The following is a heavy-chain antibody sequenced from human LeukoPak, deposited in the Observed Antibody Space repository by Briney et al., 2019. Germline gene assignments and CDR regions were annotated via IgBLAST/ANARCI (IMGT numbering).Heavy chain of an antibody. V-gene: IGHV1-2*06. CDR1: GYTFTGYY. CDR2: INPNSGGT. Sequence: GASVKVSCKASGYTFTGYYMHWVRQAPGQGLEWMGRINPNSGGTNYAQNFQGRVTMTRDTSISTAYMELSRLRSDDTAVYYCARVKNGGTTLGMDVWGKGTTVTVSS. J-gene: IGHJ6*04. D-gene: IGHD1-1*01. CDR3: ARVKNGGTTLGMDV.